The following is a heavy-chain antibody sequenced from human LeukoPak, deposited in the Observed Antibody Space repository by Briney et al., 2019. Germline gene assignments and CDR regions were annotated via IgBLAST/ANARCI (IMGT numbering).Heavy chain of an antibody. CDR2: IYNSGST. Sequence: PSETLSLTCTVSSGSVSSSSSYWRWIRQPPGKGPEWIGYIYNSGSTNYNPSLKSRVTISVDTSKNQFSLKLSSVTAADTAVYYCARGQSTTVTDDWFDPWGQGTLVTVSS. CDR1: SGSVSSSSSY. CDR3: ARGQSTTVTDDWFDP. J-gene: IGHJ5*02. D-gene: IGHD4-17*01. V-gene: IGHV4-61*01.